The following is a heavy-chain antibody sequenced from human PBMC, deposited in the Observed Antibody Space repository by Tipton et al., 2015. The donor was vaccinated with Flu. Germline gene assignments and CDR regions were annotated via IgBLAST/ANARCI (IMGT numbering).Heavy chain of an antibody. Sequence: LRLSCTVSGGSISSGSYYWSWVRQPAGKGLEWIGRIYTSGSTNYNPSLKSRVTISVDTSKNQFSLKLSSVTAADTAVYYCARSKYPPQGGVVDDYWGQRTLVTVSS. J-gene: IGHJ4*02. V-gene: IGHV4-61*02. CDR2: IYTSGST. CDR3: ARSKYPPQGGVVDDY. D-gene: IGHD3-3*01. CDR1: GGSISSGSYY.